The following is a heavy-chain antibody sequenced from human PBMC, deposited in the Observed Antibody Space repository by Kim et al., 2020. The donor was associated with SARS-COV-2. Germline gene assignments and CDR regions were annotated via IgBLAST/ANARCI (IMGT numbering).Heavy chain of an antibody. J-gene: IGHJ6*02. CDR1: GGTFSSYA. Sequence: SVKVSCKASGGTFSSYAISWVRQAPGQGLEWMGRIIPILGIANYAQKFQGRVTITADKSTSTAYMELSSLRSEDTAVYYCARGGDVDTSMVNGGMDVWGQGTTVTVSS. CDR2: IIPILGIA. V-gene: IGHV1-69*04. D-gene: IGHD5-18*01. CDR3: ARGGDVDTSMVNGGMDV.